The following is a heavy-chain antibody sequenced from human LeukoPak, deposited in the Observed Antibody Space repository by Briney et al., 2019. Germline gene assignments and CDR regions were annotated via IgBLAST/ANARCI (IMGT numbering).Heavy chain of an antibody. J-gene: IGHJ4*02. D-gene: IGHD4-17*01. CDR1: GFTFSNYW. V-gene: IGHV3-74*01. Sequence: GGSLRLSCAASGFTFSNYWMHGVRQAPGKGLVWVSRINSDGSSTTSADPVKGRFTISRDNAKNTLYLQMNSLRAEDTAVYYCAKGEATVIDYWGQGTLVTVSS. CDR3: AKGEATVIDY. CDR2: INSDGSST.